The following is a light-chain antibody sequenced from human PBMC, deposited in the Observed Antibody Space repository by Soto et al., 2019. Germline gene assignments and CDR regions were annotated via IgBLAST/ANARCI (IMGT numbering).Light chain of an antibody. CDR2: GAS. CDR1: QTIRSNF. Sequence: ETELKQSPGTMSLSPGERDTLSCRASQTIRSNFLAWYRQTPGQAPRLLIYGASNRATGIADRFSGSGSGTDFTLIISRLEPEDFALYYCQQYGSSPWTFGQGTKVEIK. J-gene: IGKJ1*01. V-gene: IGKV3-20*01. CDR3: QQYGSSPWT.